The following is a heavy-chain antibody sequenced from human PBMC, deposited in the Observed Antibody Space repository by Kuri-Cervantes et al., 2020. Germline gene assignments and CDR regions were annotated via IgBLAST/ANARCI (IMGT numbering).Heavy chain of an antibody. CDR2: INTNTGNP. J-gene: IGHJ4*02. V-gene: IGHV7-4-1*02. D-gene: IGHD2-15*01. Sequence: ASVKVSCKASGYTFTSYAMNWVRQAPGQGLEWMGWINTNTGNPTYAQGFTERFVFSLDTSVSTAYLQISSLKAEDTAVYYCARGGYCSGGSCLFDYWGQGTLVTVSS. CDR1: GYTFTSYA. CDR3: ARGGYCSGGSCLFDY.